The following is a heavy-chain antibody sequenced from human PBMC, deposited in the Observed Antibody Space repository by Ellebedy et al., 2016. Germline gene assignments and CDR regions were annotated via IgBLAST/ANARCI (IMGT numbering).Heavy chain of an antibody. D-gene: IGHD3-9*01. CDR1: GYTFTSYY. Sequence: ASVKVSCKASGYTFTSYYMHWVRQAPGQGLEWMGIINPTGGSTIYAQNFQGRVTMTRDTSTSTVYMELSSLRSEDTAVYYCARDWPEGYDILTDYHTFLSGTYGMDVWGQGTTVTVSS. V-gene: IGHV1-46*01. CDR2: INPTGGST. J-gene: IGHJ6*02. CDR3: ARDWPEGYDILTDYHTFLSGTYGMDV.